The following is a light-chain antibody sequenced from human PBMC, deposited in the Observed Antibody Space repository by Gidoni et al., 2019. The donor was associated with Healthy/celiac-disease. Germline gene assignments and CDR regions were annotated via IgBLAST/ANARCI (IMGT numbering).Light chain of an antibody. CDR2: DAS. J-gene: IGKJ4*01. CDR1: QDISNY. Sequence: DIQMTQSSSSLSASVGDRVTITCQASQDISNYLNWYQQKPGKAPKLLIYDASNLETGVPSRFSGSGSGTDFTFTISSLQPEDIATYYCQQYDNHPPTFGGGTKVEIK. V-gene: IGKV1-33*01. CDR3: QQYDNHPPT.